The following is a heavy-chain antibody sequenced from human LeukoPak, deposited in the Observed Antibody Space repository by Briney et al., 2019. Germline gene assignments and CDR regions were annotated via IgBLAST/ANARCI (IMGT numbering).Heavy chain of an antibody. CDR1: GFTFSSYS. J-gene: IGHJ4*02. Sequence: GGSLRLSCAASGFTFSSYSMNRVRQAPGKGLEWVSYISTSSTYIYYADSVKGRFTISRDSAKNSLYLQMNSLRAEDTAVYYCARGTDYSDYWGQGTLVTVSS. CDR2: ISTSSTYI. V-gene: IGHV3-21*01. CDR3: ARGTDYSDY. D-gene: IGHD3/OR15-3a*01.